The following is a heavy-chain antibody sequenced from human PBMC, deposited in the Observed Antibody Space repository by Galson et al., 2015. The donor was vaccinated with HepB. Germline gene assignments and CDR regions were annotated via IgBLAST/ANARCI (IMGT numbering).Heavy chain of an antibody. J-gene: IGHJ4*02. Sequence: TLSLTCAVSGGSISSGGYSWSWIRQPPGKGLEWIGYIYYSGSTYYNPSLKSRVTISVDTSKNQFSLKLSSVTAADTAVYYCARELGAAAGGVFDYWGQGTLVTVSS. V-gene: IGHV4-30-4*07. D-gene: IGHD6-13*01. CDR2: IYYSGST. CDR3: ARELGAAAGGVFDY. CDR1: GGSISSGGYS.